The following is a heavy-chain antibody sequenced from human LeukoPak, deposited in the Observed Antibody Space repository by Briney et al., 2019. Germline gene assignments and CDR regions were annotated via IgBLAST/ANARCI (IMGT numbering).Heavy chain of an antibody. CDR2: VNQVGSEK. Sequence: HPGGSLRLSCAASGFILSSYWMTWVRQAPGKGLEYVANVNQVGSEKYYVDSVKGRFSISRDNAKNTLYLQMNSLRAEDTAVYYCARGFTTVTTNTLLDIWGQGTMVTVSS. V-gene: IGHV3-7*02. CDR1: GFILSSYW. D-gene: IGHD4-17*01. J-gene: IGHJ3*02. CDR3: ARGFTTVTTNTLLDI.